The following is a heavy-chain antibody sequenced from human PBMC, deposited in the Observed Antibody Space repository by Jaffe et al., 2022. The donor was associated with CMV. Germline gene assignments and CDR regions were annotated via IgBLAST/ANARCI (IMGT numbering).Heavy chain of an antibody. D-gene: IGHD2-21*02. CDR3: ARTFGDSDSFDS. CDR1: GGSISNSNSY. Sequence: QLQLQESGPGLVKPSETLSLTCTVSGGSISNSNSYWGWIRQPPGKGLEWIGNIYYSGSTYYNPSLKSRVTISVDTSKNQFSLRLSSVTAADTAVYYCARTFGDSDSFDSWGQGTLVTVSS. J-gene: IGHJ4*02. CDR2: IYYSGST. V-gene: IGHV4-39*01.